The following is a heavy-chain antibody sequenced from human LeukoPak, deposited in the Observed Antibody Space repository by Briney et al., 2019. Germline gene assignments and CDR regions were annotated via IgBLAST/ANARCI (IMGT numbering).Heavy chain of an antibody. CDR3: ARTNYGSGSYGY. CDR2: INHSGST. CDR1: GGSFSGYY. V-gene: IGHV4-34*01. D-gene: IGHD3-10*01. J-gene: IGHJ4*02. Sequence: SETLSLTCAVYGGSFSGYYWSWIRQPPGKGLEWIGEINHSGSTNYNPSLKSRVTISVDTSKNQFSLKLSSVTAADTAVYYCARTNYGSGSYGYWGQGTLVTVS.